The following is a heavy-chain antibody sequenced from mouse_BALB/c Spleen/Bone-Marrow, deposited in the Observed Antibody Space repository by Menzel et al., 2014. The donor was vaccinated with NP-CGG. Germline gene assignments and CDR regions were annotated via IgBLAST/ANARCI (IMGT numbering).Heavy chain of an antibody. Sequence: QVQLQQSGAELVRPGTSVKVSCKASGYAFTNYLIEWVKQRPGQGLEWIGVINPGSGGTNYNEKFKGKATRTADKSSSTAYMQLSSLTSDGSAVYFCARGGDYGFMDYWGQGTSVTVSS. CDR3: ARGGDYGFMDY. V-gene: IGHV1-54*01. CDR1: GYAFTNYL. D-gene: IGHD1-2*01. J-gene: IGHJ4*01. CDR2: INPGSGGT.